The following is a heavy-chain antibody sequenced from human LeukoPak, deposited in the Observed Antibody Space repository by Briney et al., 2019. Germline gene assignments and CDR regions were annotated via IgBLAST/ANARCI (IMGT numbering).Heavy chain of an antibody. CDR2: IYYTGST. V-gene: IGHV4-59*01. Sequence: SETLFLTCTVPGGSISYYYWTWIRQSPGKGLEWIGQIYYTGSTYYNPSLKRRVTISVDTSRNQFSLNLTSVTAADTAVYYCARGGTYNDILSFDPWGQGTLVTVSS. J-gene: IGHJ5*02. CDR1: GGSISYYY. D-gene: IGHD3-9*01. CDR3: ARGGTYNDILSFDP.